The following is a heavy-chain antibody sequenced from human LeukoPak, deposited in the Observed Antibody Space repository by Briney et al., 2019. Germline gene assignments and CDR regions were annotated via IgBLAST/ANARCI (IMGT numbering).Heavy chain of an antibody. J-gene: IGHJ3*02. CDR1: GFTFSSYA. CDR2: ISGSGGST. Sequence: GGSLRLSCAASGFTFSSYAMSWVRQAPGKGLEWVSAISGSGGSTHYADSVKGRFTISRDNSKNTLYLQMNSLKTEDTAVYYCTTGEDAFDIWGQGTMVTVSS. D-gene: IGHD1-1*01. V-gene: IGHV3-23*01. CDR3: TTGEDAFDI.